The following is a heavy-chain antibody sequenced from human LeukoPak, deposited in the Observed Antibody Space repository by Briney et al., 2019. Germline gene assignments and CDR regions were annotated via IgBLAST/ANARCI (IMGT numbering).Heavy chain of an antibody. CDR1: GFTFSDYY. CDR3: ARDPDVVGATPFDY. J-gene: IGHJ4*02. V-gene: IGHV3-11*04. CDR2: ISSSGSTI. D-gene: IGHD1-26*01. Sequence: GGSLRLSCAASGFTFSDYYMSWLRQAPGKGLEWVSYISSSGSTIYYADSVKGRFTISRDNAKNSLYLQMNSLRAKDTAVYYCARDPDVVGATPFDYWGQGTLVTVSS.